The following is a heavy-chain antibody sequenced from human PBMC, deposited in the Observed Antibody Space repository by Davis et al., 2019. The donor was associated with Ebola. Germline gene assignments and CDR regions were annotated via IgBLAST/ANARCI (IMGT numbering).Heavy chain of an antibody. CDR2: IYYSGST. CDR1: GGSISSSSYY. CDR3: ARDQLWFGEFDLYYYYGMDV. D-gene: IGHD3-10*01. V-gene: IGHV4-39*07. Sequence: MPSETLSLTCTVPGGSISSSSYYWGWIRQPPGKGLEWIGSIYYSGSTYYNPSLKSRVTISVDTSKNQFSLKLSSVTAADTAVYYCARDQLWFGEFDLYYYYGMDVWGQGTTVTVSS. J-gene: IGHJ6*02.